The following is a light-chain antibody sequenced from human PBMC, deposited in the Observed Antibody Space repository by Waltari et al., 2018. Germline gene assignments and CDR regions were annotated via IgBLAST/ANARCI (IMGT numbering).Light chain of an antibody. J-gene: IGLJ2*01. CDR2: EDN. CDR3: QSYDSSNHVV. Sequence: NFMLTQPHSVSESPGKTVTISCTRSSGSIASNFVQWSQPRPGSAPTTVIYEDNQRPSVVPDPFSGSIDSSSNSASLTISGLKTEDEADYYCQSYDSSNHVVFGGGTKLTVL. V-gene: IGLV6-57*03. CDR1: SGSIASNF.